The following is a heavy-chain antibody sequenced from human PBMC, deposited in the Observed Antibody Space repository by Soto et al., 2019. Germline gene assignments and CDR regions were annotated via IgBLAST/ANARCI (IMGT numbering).Heavy chain of an antibody. CDR1: WFTFSSYS. Sequence: PGGALRLSCSASWFTFSSYSMNWVRQAPGEGLEWVSYISSSSSTIYYADSVKGRFTISRDNAKNSLYLQMNSLRAEDTAVYYCARERGYSGYDSGWFDPWGQGTLVTVSS. CDR2: ISSSSSTI. CDR3: ARERGYSGYDSGWFDP. V-gene: IGHV3-48*01. J-gene: IGHJ5*02. D-gene: IGHD5-12*01.